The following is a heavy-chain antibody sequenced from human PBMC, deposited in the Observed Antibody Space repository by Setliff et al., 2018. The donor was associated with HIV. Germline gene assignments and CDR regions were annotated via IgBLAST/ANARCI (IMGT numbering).Heavy chain of an antibody. J-gene: IGHJ4*02. D-gene: IGHD3-9*01. Sequence: SETLSLTCTVSGGSISSTSHYWTWIRQPAENGLEWLGRIFTSGSASYNPSLESRVTFAVDTSKNQFALKLTSVTAADTAVYYCARAFYGISAGYYYFDVWGQGALVTVSS. V-gene: IGHV4-61*02. CDR2: IFTSGSA. CDR1: GGSISSTSHY. CDR3: ARAFYGISAGYYYFDV.